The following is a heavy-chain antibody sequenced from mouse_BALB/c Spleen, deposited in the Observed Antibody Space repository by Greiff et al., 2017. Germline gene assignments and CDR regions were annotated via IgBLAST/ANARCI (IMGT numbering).Heavy chain of an antibody. CDR2: ISSGGSYT. V-gene: IGHV5-9-4*01. D-gene: IGHD2-1*01. CDR1: GFTFSSYA. Sequence: EVMLVESGGGLVKPGGSLKLSCAASGFTFSSYAMSWVRQSPEKRLEWVAEISSGGSYTYYPDTVTGRFTISRDNAKNTLYLEMSSLRSEDTAMYYCARGNYGNYVLDYWGQGTSVTVSS. CDR3: ARGNYGNYVLDY. J-gene: IGHJ4*01.